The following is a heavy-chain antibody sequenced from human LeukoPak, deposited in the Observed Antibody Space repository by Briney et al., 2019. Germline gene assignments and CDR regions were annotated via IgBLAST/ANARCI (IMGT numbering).Heavy chain of an antibody. J-gene: IGHJ4*02. V-gene: IGHV3-48*04. D-gene: IGHD6-19*01. CDR2: ISSSSSTI. CDR1: GLTFSSYS. CDR3: ARDPGAVAGPIDY. Sequence: GGSLRLSCAASGLTFSSYSMNWVRQAPGKGLEWVSYISSSSSTIYYADSVKGRFTISRDNAKNSLYLQMNSLRAEDTAVYYCARDPGAVAGPIDYWGQGTLVTVSS.